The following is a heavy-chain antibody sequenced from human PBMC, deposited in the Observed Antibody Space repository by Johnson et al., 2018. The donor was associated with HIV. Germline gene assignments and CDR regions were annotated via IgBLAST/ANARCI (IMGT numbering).Heavy chain of an antibody. CDR2: IKSKTDGGTT. Sequence: VQLVESGGGLVKPGGSLRLSCAASGFTFSNAWMSWVRQAPGKGLEWVGRIKSKTDGGTTDYAAPVKGRFTISRDDSKNTLYLQMNSLKTEDTAVYYCTNGSSGSNAFDIWGQGTMVTVSS. J-gene: IGHJ3*02. D-gene: IGHD3-22*01. V-gene: IGHV3-15*01. CDR1: GFTFSNAW. CDR3: TNGSSGSNAFDI.